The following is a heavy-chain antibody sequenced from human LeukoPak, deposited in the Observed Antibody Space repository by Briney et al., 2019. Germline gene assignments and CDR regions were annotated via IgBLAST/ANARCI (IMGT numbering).Heavy chain of an antibody. CDR2: ISWNSGSI. J-gene: IGHJ4*02. CDR3: AKDQHIAAAGTISLDY. D-gene: IGHD6-13*01. V-gene: IGHV3-9*01. Sequence: PGGSLRLSCAASGSTFDDYAMHWVRQAPGKGLEWVSGISWNSGSIGYADSVKGRFTISRDNAKNSLYLQMNSLRAEDTALYYCAKDQHIAAAGTISLDYWGQGTLVTVSS. CDR1: GSTFDDYA.